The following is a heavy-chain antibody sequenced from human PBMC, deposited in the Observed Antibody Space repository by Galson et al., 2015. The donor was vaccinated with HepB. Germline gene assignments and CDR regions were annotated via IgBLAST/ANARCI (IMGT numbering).Heavy chain of an antibody. CDR2: IVPMFATR. V-gene: IGHV1-69*13. CDR3: ARRIVQGVVSGINTFDL. Sequence: SVKVSCKASGDTFNNYGINWVRQAPGQGLEWMGGIVPMFATRNYAQKFPGRVTITADESATTAYLELSSLRSEDTAMYYCARRIVQGVVSGINTFDLWGQGTMVIVSS. J-gene: IGHJ3*01. D-gene: IGHD3-10*01. CDR1: GDTFNNYG.